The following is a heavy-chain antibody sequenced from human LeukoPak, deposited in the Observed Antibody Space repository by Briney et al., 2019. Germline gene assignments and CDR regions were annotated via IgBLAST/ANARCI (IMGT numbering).Heavy chain of an antibody. V-gene: IGHV3-23*01. J-gene: IGHJ4*02. CDR3: ATYRQVLLPFES. CDR2: IFPSGDEI. D-gene: IGHD2-8*02. Sequence: RPGGSLRLSCAASGFTFSSYAMIWVRQPPGKGLEWVSSIFPSGDEIHYADSVRGRFTISRDNSKSTLSLQMNSLRAEDTAIYYCATYRQVLLPFESWGQGTLVTVSS. CDR1: GFTFSSYA.